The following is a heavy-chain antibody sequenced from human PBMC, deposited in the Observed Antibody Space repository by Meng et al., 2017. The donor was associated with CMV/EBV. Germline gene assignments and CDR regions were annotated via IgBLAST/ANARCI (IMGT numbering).Heavy chain of an antibody. CDR3: ARDLSNYDILTGYQYYYYGMDV. Sequence: GESLKISCAASGFTFSSYGMHWVRQAPGKGLEWVSSISSSSSYIYYADSVKGRFTISRDNAKNSLYPQMNSLRAEDTAVYYCARDLSNYDILTGYQYYYYGMDVWGQGTTVTVSS. CDR2: ISSSSSYI. D-gene: IGHD3-9*01. CDR1: GFTFSSYG. J-gene: IGHJ6*02. V-gene: IGHV3-21*01.